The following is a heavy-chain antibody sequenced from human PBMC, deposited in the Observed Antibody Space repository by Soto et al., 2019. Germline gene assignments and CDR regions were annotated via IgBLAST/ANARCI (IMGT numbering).Heavy chain of an antibody. CDR1: GSPLSSYP. CDR3: AKDLSSLGWLALGAPFDS. J-gene: IGHJ4*02. V-gene: IGHV3-23*01. Sequence: EVHLLESGGNVVQPGGSLRLSCPASGSPLSSYPRNWFAQAPGRGLEWVSSISANGGKTYYADSVRGRLTISRDRSKNTLYLQLDSLRVEDTAIYYCAKDLSSLGWLALGAPFDSWGQGTLVTVSS. D-gene: IGHD5-18*01. CDR2: ISANGGKT.